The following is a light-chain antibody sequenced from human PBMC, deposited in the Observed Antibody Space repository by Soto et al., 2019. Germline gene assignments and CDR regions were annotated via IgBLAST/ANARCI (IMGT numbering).Light chain of an antibody. V-gene: IGKV3-11*01. CDR2: DAS. CDR1: QSVNNY. CDR3: HQRSNWPLT. Sequence: EIVLTQSPATLSLSPGERATFSCRASQSVNNYLAWYQQKPGQAPRLLIYDASSRATDIPARFSGSGSGTDFTLTISSLEPEDFATYYCHQRSNWPLTFGGGTKVDIK. J-gene: IGKJ4*01.